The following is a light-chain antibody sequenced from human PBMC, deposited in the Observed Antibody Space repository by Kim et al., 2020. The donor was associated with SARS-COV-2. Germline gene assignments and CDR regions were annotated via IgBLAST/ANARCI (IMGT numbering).Light chain of an antibody. CDR2: QDN. J-gene: IGLJ2*01. V-gene: IGLV3-1*01. CDR3: QAWDSSTVV. CDR1: KLGDKY. Sequence: SYELTQPPSVPVSPGQTASITCSGDKLGDKYTCWYQQKPGQSPVLVIYQDNKRPSGIPERFSGSNSGNTATLTISGTRAMDEADYFCQAWDSSTVVFGGGTQLTVL.